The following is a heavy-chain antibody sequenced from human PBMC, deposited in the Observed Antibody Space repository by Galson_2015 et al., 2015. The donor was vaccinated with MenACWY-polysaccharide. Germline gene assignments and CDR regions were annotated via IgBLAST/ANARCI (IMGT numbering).Heavy chain of an antibody. J-gene: IGHJ4*02. CDR3: ARPSSGGSYYND. CDR1: GFSFSTYW. Sequence: SLRLSRAASGFSFSTYWMSWVRQAPGKGLEWVANINQGGTEERYVDSVKGRFTISRDNAQNSVYLQMNGLRAEDTAAYYCARPSSGGSYYNDWGQGTLVTVSS. V-gene: IGHV3-7*01. CDR2: INQGGTEE. D-gene: IGHD2-15*01.